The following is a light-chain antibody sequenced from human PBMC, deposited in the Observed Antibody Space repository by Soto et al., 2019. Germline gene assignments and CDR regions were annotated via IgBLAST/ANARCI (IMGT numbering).Light chain of an antibody. CDR2: RAS. Sequence: DIQMTQSPSTLSAYVGERVTITCRASQSISPWLAWYQKKPGKAPNLLIYRASNLQTGVPSRFSGSGSGTEFTLTINLLQPDDFATYYCQQYRGRPYTFGQGTKLEIE. V-gene: IGKV1-5*03. CDR3: QQYRGRPYT. J-gene: IGKJ2*01. CDR1: QSISPW.